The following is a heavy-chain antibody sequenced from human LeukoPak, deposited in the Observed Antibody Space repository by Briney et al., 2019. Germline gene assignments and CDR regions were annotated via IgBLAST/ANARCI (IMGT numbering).Heavy chain of an antibody. D-gene: IGHD5-12*01. J-gene: IGHJ4*02. CDR1: GINFRGYC. Sequence: GGSLRLSCAVSGINFRGYCMAWVRHAPGKGLELVANMKQDGSEKYYVDSVKGRFTISRDNAKNSLYLEMNSLRVEDTAVYYCARDLGHTGYDLYDYWGQGTLVTVSS. CDR2: MKQDGSEK. CDR3: ARDLGHTGYDLYDY. V-gene: IGHV3-7*01.